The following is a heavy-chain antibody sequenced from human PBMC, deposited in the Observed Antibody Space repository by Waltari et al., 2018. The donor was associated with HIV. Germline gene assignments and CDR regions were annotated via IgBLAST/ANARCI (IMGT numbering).Heavy chain of an antibody. CDR2: TYPLGNT. J-gene: IGHJ4*02. CDR1: VDYISIYY. Sequence: QVQLQESGPGLVKPSETLSLTCTVSVDYISIYYWTWIRQPPGNGLEWIGYTYPLGNTDYNPSLKSRVAISVDTSQSQFSLKLSSVTAADTAVYYCARAAAGRVLDYWGQGILVTVSS. V-gene: IGHV4-59*01. CDR3: ARAAAGRVLDY. D-gene: IGHD6-13*01.